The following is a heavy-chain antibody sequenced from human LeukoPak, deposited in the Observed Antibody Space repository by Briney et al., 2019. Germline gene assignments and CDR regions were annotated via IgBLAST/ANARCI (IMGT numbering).Heavy chain of an antibody. D-gene: IGHD3-22*01. V-gene: IGHV3-72*01. CDR1: GFTFSDNY. J-gene: IGHJ4*02. CDR3: ARAYDSSGYYYFFYY. CDR2: TRNKANSYTT. Sequence: PGGSLRISCAASGFTFSDNYMDCVRQAPGKGLEWVGSTRNKANSYTTEYAASVKGRFTISRDDSKNSLYLQMNSLKTEDTAVYYCARAYDSSGYYYFFYYWGQGTLVTVSS.